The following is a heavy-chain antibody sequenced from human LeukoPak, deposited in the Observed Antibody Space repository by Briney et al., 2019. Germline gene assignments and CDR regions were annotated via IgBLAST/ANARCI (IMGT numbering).Heavy chain of an antibody. CDR3: ARGCMEWLFDPYFDY. Sequence: SQTLSLTCTVSGGSISSGGYYWSWIRQHPGKGLEWIGYIYYSGSTYYNPSLKSRVTVSVDTSKNQFSLKLSSVTAADTAVYYCARGCMEWLFDPYFDYWGQGTLVTVSS. D-gene: IGHD3-3*01. CDR2: IYYSGST. CDR1: GGSISSGGYY. V-gene: IGHV4-31*03. J-gene: IGHJ4*02.